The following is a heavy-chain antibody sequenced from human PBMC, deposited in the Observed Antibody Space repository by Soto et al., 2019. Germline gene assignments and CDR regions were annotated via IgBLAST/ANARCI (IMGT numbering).Heavy chain of an antibody. CDR1: GFSLTTSGVG. CDR2: IYWDDDK. CDR3: AQRRDSGCFDF. V-gene: IGHV2-5*02. Sequence: QITLKESGPTLVKPTQTLTLTCTFSGFSLTTSGVGVGWIRQPPGKALELLALIYWDDDKRYSPSLESRLNITKDTADNQVVLTMTNMDPVDTATYFCAQRRDSGCFDFWGQGTLVTVSS. D-gene: IGHD3-22*01. J-gene: IGHJ4*02.